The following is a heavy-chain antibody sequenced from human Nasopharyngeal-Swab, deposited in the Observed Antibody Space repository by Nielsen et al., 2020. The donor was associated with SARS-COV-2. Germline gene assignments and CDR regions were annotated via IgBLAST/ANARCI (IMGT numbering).Heavy chain of an antibody. CDR3: ATLSAPRDGNNRAPMG. Sequence: SVKVSCKASGFTFSGSAVQWVRQARGRRLEWIGWIVLGIDKTDYAQKFQDRVTITRDMSASTVYMQLSSLRSEDTALYYCATLSAPRDGNNRAPMGWGQGTLVTVSS. J-gene: IGHJ4*02. CDR2: IVLGIDKT. D-gene: IGHD5-24*01. CDR1: GFTFSGSA. V-gene: IGHV1-58*01.